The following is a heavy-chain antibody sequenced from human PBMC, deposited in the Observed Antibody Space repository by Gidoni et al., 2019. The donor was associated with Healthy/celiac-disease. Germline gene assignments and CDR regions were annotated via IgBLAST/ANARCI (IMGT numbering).Heavy chain of an antibody. J-gene: IGHJ4*02. V-gene: IGHV5-51*01. CDR3: ARQGYYDSSGYF. CDR2: IYPGDSDT. CDR1: GYSFTSYW. D-gene: IGHD3-22*01. Sequence: EVQLVQSGAEVKKPGETLKISGTGSGYSFTSYWIGWVRQLPGKGLEWMGIIYPGDSDTRYSPSFQGQVTISADKSISTAYLQWSSLKASDIAIYYCARQGYYDSSGYFWGQGTLVTVSS.